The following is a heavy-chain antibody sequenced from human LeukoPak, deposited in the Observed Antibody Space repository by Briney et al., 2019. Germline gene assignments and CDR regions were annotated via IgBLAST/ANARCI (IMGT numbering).Heavy chain of an antibody. Sequence: AGTLSLTCAVYGGSFSGYYWSWVRQPPGKGLEWIGEINRSGSANYNPSLKSRVTISVDTSKNHFSLKLSSVTDADTAVYYCARARPRYCSSTSCYVHYYYGMDVWGQGTTVSVSS. J-gene: IGHJ6*02. CDR3: ARARPRYCSSTSCYVHYYYGMDV. V-gene: IGHV4-34*01. CDR2: INRSGSA. CDR1: GGSFSGYY. D-gene: IGHD2-2*01.